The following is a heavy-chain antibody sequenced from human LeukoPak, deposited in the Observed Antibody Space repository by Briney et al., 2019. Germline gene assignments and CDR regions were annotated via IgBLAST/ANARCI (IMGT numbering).Heavy chain of an antibody. CDR2: IYYSGST. D-gene: IGHD6-13*01. J-gene: IGHJ6*03. CDR3: ARGKGSPAYYYYYMDV. Sequence: PSETLSLTCTVSGGSISSYYWSWIRQPPGKGLEWIGYIYYSGSTNYNPSLKSRVTISVDTSKNQFSLKLSSVTAADTAVYYCARGKGSPAYYYYYMDVWGKGTTVTVSS. V-gene: IGHV4-59*01. CDR1: GGSISSYY.